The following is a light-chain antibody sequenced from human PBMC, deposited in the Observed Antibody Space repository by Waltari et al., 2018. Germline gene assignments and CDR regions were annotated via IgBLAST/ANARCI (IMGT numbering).Light chain of an antibody. V-gene: IGKV3-15*01. Sequence: EIVMTQSPATLSVSPGERATLSCRARQSVSSNLAWYQQKPGQAPRLLIYGASTRATGIPARFSGSGSGTEFTLTISSLQSDDFATYYCQQYNSYSRTFGQGTKVEIK. CDR2: GAS. CDR3: QQYNSYSRT. J-gene: IGKJ1*01. CDR1: QSVSSN.